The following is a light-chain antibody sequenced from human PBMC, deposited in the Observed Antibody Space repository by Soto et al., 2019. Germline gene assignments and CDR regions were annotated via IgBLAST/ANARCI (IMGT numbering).Light chain of an antibody. Sequence: QSALAQPPSASGSPGQSVTISCTGTSSDVGGYIYVSWYQHHPGKAPKLMIYEASKRPSGVPDRFSGSKSGNTASLTVSGLQAEDEADYYCSSYAGRYSYVFGTGTKVTVL. CDR2: EAS. CDR1: SSDVGGYIY. J-gene: IGLJ1*01. V-gene: IGLV2-8*01. CDR3: SSYAGRYSYV.